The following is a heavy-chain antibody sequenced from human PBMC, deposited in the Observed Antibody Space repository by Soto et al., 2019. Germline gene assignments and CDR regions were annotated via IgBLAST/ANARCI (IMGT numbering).Heavy chain of an antibody. CDR2: INGGDGYR. D-gene: IGHD6-19*01. J-gene: IGHJ5*02. V-gene: IGHV1-3*01. CDR1: GYTFTDYA. Sequence: ASVKVSCKASGYTFTDYAMHWVRQAPGQGPEWMAWINGGDGYRKYSQKFQGRITVTRDTSANTVYMELNSLGSEDTAVYYRARPAVPGRDWFDPWGQGTLVTVSS. CDR3: ARPAVPGRDWFDP.